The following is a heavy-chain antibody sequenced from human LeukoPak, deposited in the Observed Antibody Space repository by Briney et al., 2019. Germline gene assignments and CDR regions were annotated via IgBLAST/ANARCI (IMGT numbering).Heavy chain of an antibody. CDR3: ARDQSRGGYSGYPDY. CDR2: IIPIFGTA. J-gene: IGHJ4*02. Sequence: GASVKVSCKASGGTFSSYAISWVRQAPGQGLEWMGGIIPIFGTANYAQKFQGRVTITADESTSTAYMELSSLRSEDTAVYYCARDQSRGGYSGYPDYWGQGTLVTVSS. CDR1: GGTFSSYA. V-gene: IGHV1-69*13. D-gene: IGHD5-12*01.